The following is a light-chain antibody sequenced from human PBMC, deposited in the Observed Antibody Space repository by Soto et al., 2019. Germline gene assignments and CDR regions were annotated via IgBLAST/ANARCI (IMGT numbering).Light chain of an antibody. CDR2: DIT. Sequence: QSVRTQPAWVSGSPGQSITISCTGTSSDVGAYIFVSWYQQYPGKAPKLMIYDITNRPSGVSNRFSGSKAGNTASLTISGLQAEDEADYYCVSFTTSKSYVFGTGTKVTVL. CDR1: SSDVGAYIF. J-gene: IGLJ1*01. CDR3: VSFTTSKSYV. V-gene: IGLV2-14*01.